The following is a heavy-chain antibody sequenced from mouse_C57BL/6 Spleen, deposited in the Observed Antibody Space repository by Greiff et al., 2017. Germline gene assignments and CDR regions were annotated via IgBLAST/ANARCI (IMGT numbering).Heavy chain of an antibody. CDR2: ISSGGSYT. V-gene: IGHV5-6*01. D-gene: IGHD2-5*01. J-gene: IGHJ4*01. CDR1: GFTFSSYG. Sequence: EVKVVESGGDLVKPGGSLKLSCAASGFTFSSYGMSWVRQTPDKRLEWVATISSGGSYTYYPDSVKGRFTISRDNAKNTLYLQMSSLKSEDTAMYYCARHHSNPYAMDCWGNGTSVTVAT. CDR3: ARHHSNPYAMDC.